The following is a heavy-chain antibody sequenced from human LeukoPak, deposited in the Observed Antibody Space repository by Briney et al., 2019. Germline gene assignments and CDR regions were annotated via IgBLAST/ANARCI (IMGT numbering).Heavy chain of an antibody. V-gene: IGHV5-51*01. Sequence: PGESLKISCKGSGYSFTNYWIGWVRPMPGKGLEWMGMVDPSDSDTRYSPSFQGQVTFSVEESITTASLQWSSLRASDTAIYYCARAARSGTVYFDYWGQGTLVTVSP. J-gene: IGHJ4*02. CDR2: VDPSDSDT. CDR3: ARAARSGTVYFDY. CDR1: GYSFTNYW. D-gene: IGHD5-12*01.